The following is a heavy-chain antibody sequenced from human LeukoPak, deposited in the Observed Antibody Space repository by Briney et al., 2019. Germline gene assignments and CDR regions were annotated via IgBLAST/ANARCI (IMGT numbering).Heavy chain of an antibody. V-gene: IGHV3-30*03. Sequence: GGSLRLSCAASGFTFNTYGMHWVRQAPGKGLEWVAVISYDGSNKYYADSVKGRFTISRDNSKNTLYLQMNSLRAEDTAVYYCARWGSSRYYYYGMDVWGQGTTVTVSS. CDR2: ISYDGSNK. CDR1: GFTFNTYG. CDR3: ARWGSSRYYYYGMDV. D-gene: IGHD6-13*01. J-gene: IGHJ6*02.